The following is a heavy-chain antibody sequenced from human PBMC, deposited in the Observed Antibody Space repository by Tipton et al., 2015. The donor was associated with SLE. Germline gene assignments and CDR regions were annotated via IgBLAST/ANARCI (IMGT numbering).Heavy chain of an antibody. V-gene: IGHV3-66*02. CDR3: ASTTLTMDFDY. CDR1: GFTVSSNY. CDR2: IYSGGST. Sequence: GSLRLSCAASGFTVSSNYMSWVRQAPGKGLEWVSVIYSGGSTYYADSVKGRFTISRDKSKNTLYLQMNSLRAEDTAVYYCASTTLTMDFDYWGQGTLVTVSS. D-gene: IGHD4-11*01. J-gene: IGHJ4*02.